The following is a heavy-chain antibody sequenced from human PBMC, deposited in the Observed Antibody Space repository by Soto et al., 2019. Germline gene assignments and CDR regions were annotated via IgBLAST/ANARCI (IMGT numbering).Heavy chain of an antibody. CDR1: GGTFSSYA. CDR3: ARQREGIAVAGTPYFQH. J-gene: IGHJ1*01. Sequence: SVKVSCKASGGTFSSYAISWVRQAPGQGLEWMGGIIPIFGTANYAQKFQGRVTITADESTSTAYMKLSSVTAADTAVYYCARQREGIAVAGTPYFQHWGQGTLVTVSS. CDR2: IIPIFGTA. V-gene: IGHV1-69*13. D-gene: IGHD6-19*01.